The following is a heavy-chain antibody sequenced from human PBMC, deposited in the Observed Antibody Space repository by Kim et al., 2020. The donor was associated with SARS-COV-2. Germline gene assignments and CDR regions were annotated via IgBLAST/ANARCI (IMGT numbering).Heavy chain of an antibody. Sequence: GGSLRLSCVASGFTFSDAWMSWVRQAPGKGLEWVGRIASKTDGGTTDSVQGRFIISRDDSKNTLYLQINSLKTEDTAVYFCRGSYGPFDYWGQGTLVIVS. D-gene: IGHD1-26*01. CDR1: GFTFSDAW. CDR3: RGSYGPFDY. V-gene: IGHV3-15*04. J-gene: IGHJ4*02. CDR2: IASKTDGGTT.